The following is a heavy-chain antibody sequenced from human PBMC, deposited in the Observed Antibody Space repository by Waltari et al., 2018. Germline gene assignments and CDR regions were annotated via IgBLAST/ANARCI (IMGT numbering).Heavy chain of an antibody. V-gene: IGHV1-69*11. CDR3: ARDPGREWELHGY. D-gene: IGHD1-26*01. J-gene: IGHJ4*02. CDR1: GGTFSSYA. CDR2: IIPILCTA. Sequence: QVQLVQSGAEVKKPGSSVKVSCKASGGTFSSYAITWVPQAPGQGLEWMGRIIPILCTATYAQKFQGRVTITADESTSTAYMELSSLRSEDTAVYYCARDPGREWELHGYWGQGTLVTVSS.